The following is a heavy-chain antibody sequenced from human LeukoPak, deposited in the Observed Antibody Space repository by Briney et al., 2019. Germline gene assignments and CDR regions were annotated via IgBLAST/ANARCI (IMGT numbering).Heavy chain of an antibody. J-gene: IGHJ3*01. V-gene: IGHV3-64D*06. D-gene: IGHD2-15*01. CDR2: ISSNGDNA. CDR1: GFPFNTYA. Sequence: GGSLRLSCSASGFPFNTYAIHWVRQAPGKGLEYVAGISSNGDNADFADSAKGRFTISRDNSKSTLFLQMNSLRAEDTAVYFCTRDSALLGVAFDLWGQGAVVTVSS. CDR3: TRDSALLGVAFDL.